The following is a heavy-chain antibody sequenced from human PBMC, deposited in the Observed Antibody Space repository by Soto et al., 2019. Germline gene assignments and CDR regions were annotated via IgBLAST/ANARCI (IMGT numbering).Heavy chain of an antibody. CDR3: ARGYGTSTRCYSHYYYYYGMDV. CDR2: IDPSDSYT. Sequence: PGESLKISCKGSGYRFTNYWIGWLRQVPGKGLEWMGRIDPSDSYTNYSPSFQGHVTISADKYISTACLQAKSLKASDTAMYYCARGYGTSTRCYSHYYYYYGMDVWGQGTTVTVSS. CDR1: GYRFTNYW. V-gene: IGHV5-10-1*01. J-gene: IGHJ6*02. D-gene: IGHD2-2*02.